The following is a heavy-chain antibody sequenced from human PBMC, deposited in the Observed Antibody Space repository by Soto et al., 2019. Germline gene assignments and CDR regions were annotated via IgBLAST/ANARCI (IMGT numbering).Heavy chain of an antibody. CDR3: AREWIPQANWFAP. V-gene: IGHV1-69*08. J-gene: IGHJ5*02. D-gene: IGHD5-18*01. Sequence: QVQLVQSGAEVKKPGSSVKVSCKASGGTFSSYTISWVRQAPGQGLEWMGRIIPILGIANYAQKFQGRVTITADKSTSTAYMELSSLRSEDTAVYYCAREWIPQANWFAPWGQGTLVTVSS. CDR2: IIPILGIA. CDR1: GGTFSSYT.